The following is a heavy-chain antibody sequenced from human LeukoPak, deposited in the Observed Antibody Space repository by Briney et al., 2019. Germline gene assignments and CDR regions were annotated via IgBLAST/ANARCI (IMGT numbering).Heavy chain of an antibody. CDR2: IYHSGST. CDR3: ARVVCSSTSCYFDY. D-gene: IGHD2-2*01. CDR1: GGSISSGGYS. J-gene: IGHJ4*02. Sequence: SETLSLTCTVSGGSISSGGYSWSWIRQPPGKGLEWIGYIYHSGSTYYNPSLKSRVTISVDRSKNQFSLKLSSVTAADTAVYYCARVVCSSTSCYFDYWGQGTLVTVSS. V-gene: IGHV4-30-2*01.